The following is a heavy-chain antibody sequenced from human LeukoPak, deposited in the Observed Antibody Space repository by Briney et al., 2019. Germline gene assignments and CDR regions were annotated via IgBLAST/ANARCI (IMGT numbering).Heavy chain of an antibody. CDR2: IYYSGTT. D-gene: IGHD4-17*01. Sequence: SETLSLTCTVSGGSISNTRYYWGWIRQPPGKGLEWIGTIYYSGTTYYNPSLKSRVTVSVDRSKNQFSLNLSSVTAADTAVYYCARDLYGASNWFDPWGQGTLVTVSS. V-gene: IGHV4-39*07. CDR3: ARDLYGASNWFDP. J-gene: IGHJ5*02. CDR1: GGSISNTRYY.